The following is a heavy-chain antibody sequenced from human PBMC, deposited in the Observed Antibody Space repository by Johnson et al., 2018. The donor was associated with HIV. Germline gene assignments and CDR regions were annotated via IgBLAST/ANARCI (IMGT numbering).Heavy chain of an antibody. Sequence: EVQLVESRGGLVEPGGSLRLSCAASGFTFSSYAMSWVRQAPGKGLEWVSTISNSGGDTYYADSVKGRFTISRDNSKNTLYLQMNGLRADDTAVYYCARHSPARGFPAFDIWGQGTLVTVSS. J-gene: IGHJ3*02. CDR2: ISNSGGDT. D-gene: IGHD5-12*01. V-gene: IGHV3-23*04. CDR3: ARHSPARGFPAFDI. CDR1: GFTFSSYA.